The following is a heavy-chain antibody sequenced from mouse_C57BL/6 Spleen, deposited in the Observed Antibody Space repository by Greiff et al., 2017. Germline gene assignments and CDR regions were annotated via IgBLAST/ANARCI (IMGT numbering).Heavy chain of an antibody. CDR1: GYTFTDYN. CDR3: ARRGQLGRFAY. V-gene: IGHV1-18*01. D-gene: IGHD4-1*02. CDR2: INPNNGGT. Sequence: VQLQQSGPELVKPGASVTIPCKASGYTFTDYNMDWVKQSHGKSLEWIGDINPNNGGTIYNQKFKGKATLTVDKSSSTAYMERRSLTSEDTAVYYSARRGQLGRFAYWGQGTLVTVSA. J-gene: IGHJ3*01.